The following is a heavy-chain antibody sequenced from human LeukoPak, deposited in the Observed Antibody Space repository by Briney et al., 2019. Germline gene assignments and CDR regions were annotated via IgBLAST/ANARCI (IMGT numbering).Heavy chain of an antibody. CDR2: IYYIGST. V-gene: IGHV4-59*12. J-gene: IGHJ3*02. Sequence: SETLSLTCTVSGGSISSYYWSWIRQPPGKGLEWIGYIYYIGSTNYNPSLKSRVTISVDTSKNQFSLKLSSVTAADTAVYYCARDQGYYDFWSGYSHGAFDIWGQGTMVTVSS. D-gene: IGHD3-3*01. CDR1: GGSISSYY. CDR3: ARDQGYYDFWSGYSHGAFDI.